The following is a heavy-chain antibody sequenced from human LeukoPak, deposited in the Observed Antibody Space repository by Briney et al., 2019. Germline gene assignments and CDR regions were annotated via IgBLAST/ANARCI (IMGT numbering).Heavy chain of an antibody. Sequence: ASVKVSCKASGYIFTSYGISWVRQAPGQGLEWVGWISAYNGNTNYAQNVQDRVTLTTDTSTTTAYMELRSLRSDDTAVYYCARALPDAYCGTTTCFSDHWGRGTLVTVSS. CDR1: GYIFTSYG. D-gene: IGHD2-2*01. J-gene: IGHJ4*02. V-gene: IGHV1-18*01. CDR3: ARALPDAYCGTTTCFSDH. CDR2: ISAYNGNT.